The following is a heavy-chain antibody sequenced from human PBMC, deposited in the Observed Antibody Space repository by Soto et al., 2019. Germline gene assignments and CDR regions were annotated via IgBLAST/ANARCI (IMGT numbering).Heavy chain of an antibody. CDR3: ASSGRSVAAKSDY. CDR2: IIPIFGTA. D-gene: IGHD6-6*01. CDR1: GGTFSSYA. V-gene: IGHV1-69*06. J-gene: IGHJ4*02. Sequence: SVKVSCKASGGTFSSYAISWVRQAPGQGLEWMGGIIPIFGTANYAQKFQGRVTITADKSTSTAYMELSSLRSEDTAVYYCASSGRSVAAKSDYWGQGTLVTVSS.